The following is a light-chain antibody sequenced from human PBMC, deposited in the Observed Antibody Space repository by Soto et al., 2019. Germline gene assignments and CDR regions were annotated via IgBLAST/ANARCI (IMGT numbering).Light chain of an antibody. CDR1: SSNIGSST. CDR3: AAWDDSLHGNV. V-gene: IGLV1-44*01. Sequence: SALXQPFSASGISGQRVTIACSGASSNIGSSTANLYEQLPGTAPKLLVYSSHQSPLGVSDPFSGSKCATSASLSTPALQYEDEADYYCAAWDDSLHGNVFGTGTKVS. CDR2: SSH. J-gene: IGLJ1*01.